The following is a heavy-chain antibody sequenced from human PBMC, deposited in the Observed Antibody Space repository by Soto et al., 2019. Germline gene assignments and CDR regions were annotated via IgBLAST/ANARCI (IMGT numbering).Heavy chain of an antibody. CDR3: ARDFGSYYGSDDSDAFDI. V-gene: IGHV3-30-3*01. D-gene: IGHD3-10*01. CDR1: GFTFSSYA. Sequence: GGSLRLSCAASGFTFSSYAMHWVRQAPAKGLEWVAVISYDGSNKYYADSVKGRFTISRDNSKNTLYLQMNSLRAEDTAVYYCARDFGSYYGSDDSDAFDIWGQGTMVTVSS. CDR2: ISYDGSNK. J-gene: IGHJ3*02.